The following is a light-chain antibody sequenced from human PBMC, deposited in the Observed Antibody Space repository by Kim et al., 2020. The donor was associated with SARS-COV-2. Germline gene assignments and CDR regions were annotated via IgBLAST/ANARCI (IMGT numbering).Light chain of an antibody. CDR1: QDIHNY. CDR2: ASS. J-gene: IGKJ4*01. CDR3: QKYDDFPLT. V-gene: IGKV1-16*01. Sequence: DIQMTQSPSSLSASVGDRVTITCRASQDIHNYLAWVQQKPGKAPKSLIYASSTLHSGVTSRFSGNGSGKDFTLTVSSLQPEDVATYYCQKYDDFPLTFGGGTKVDIK.